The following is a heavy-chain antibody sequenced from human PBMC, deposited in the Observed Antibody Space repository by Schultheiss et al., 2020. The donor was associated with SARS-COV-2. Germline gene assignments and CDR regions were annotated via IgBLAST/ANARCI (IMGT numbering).Heavy chain of an antibody. V-gene: IGHV3-23*01. CDR1: GFTFSSYW. Sequence: GGSLRLSCAASGFTFSSYWMSWVRQAPGKGLEWVSAISGSGGSTYYADSVKGRFTISRDNAKNSLYLQMNSLRAEDTAVYYCARRTSYDSSGYQVDYWGQGTLVTVSS. D-gene: IGHD3-22*01. CDR3: ARRTSYDSSGYQVDY. CDR2: ISGSGGST. J-gene: IGHJ4*02.